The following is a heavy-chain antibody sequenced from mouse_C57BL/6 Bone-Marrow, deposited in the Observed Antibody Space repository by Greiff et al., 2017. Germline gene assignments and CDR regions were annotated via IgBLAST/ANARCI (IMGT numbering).Heavy chain of an antibody. Sequence: EVKLLKSGPGLVKPSQSLSLTCSVTGYSITSGYYWNWIRQFPGNKLEWMGYISYDGSNNYNPSLKNRISITRDTSKNQFFLKLNSVTTEDTATYYCASSNCAWFAYWGQGTLVTVSA. CDR1: GYSITSGYY. V-gene: IGHV3-6*01. J-gene: IGHJ3*01. CDR3: ASSNCAWFAY. CDR2: ISYDGSN. D-gene: IGHD2-5*01.